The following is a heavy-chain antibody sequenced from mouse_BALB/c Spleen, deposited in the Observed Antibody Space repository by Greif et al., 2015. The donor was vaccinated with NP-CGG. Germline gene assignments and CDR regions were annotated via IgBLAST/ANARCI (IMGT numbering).Heavy chain of an antibody. CDR3: ARRGNYRDDEGDAMDY. CDR1: GYTFSSYW. J-gene: IGHJ4*01. Sequence: VKLMESGAELMKPGASVKISCKATGYTFSSYWIEGVKQRPGHGLELIGEILPGSGSTNYNEKFKGKATFTADTSSNPACMQLSSRTCEDSAVYYCARRGNYRDDEGDAMDYWGQGTSVTVSS. D-gene: IGHD2-14*01. CDR2: ILPGSGST. V-gene: IGHV1-9*01.